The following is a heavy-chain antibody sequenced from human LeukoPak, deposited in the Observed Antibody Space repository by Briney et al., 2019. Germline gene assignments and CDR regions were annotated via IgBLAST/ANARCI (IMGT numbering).Heavy chain of an antibody. CDR1: GGSISSYY. CDR3: ARDTFGYFDY. Sequence: PSETLSLTCTVSGGSISSYYWSWIRQPPGKGLEWIGYIYYSGSTNYNPSLKSRVTISVDTSKNQFSLKLSSATAADTAVYYCARDTFGYFDYWGQGTLVTVSS. CDR2: IYYSGST. V-gene: IGHV4-59*01. D-gene: IGHD3-16*01. J-gene: IGHJ4*02.